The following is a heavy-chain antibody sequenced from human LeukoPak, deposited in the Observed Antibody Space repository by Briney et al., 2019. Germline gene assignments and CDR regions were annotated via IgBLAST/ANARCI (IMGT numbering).Heavy chain of an antibody. CDR1: GGSISSYY. D-gene: IGHD2-15*01. Sequence: SETLSLTCTVSGGSISSYYWSWLRQPPGKGLEWIGYIYYSGSTNYNPSLKSRVTISVDTSKNQFSLKLSSVTAADTAVYYCARSGGVAFDIWGQGTMVTVSS. J-gene: IGHJ3*02. CDR2: IYYSGST. V-gene: IGHV4-59*01. CDR3: ARSGGVAFDI.